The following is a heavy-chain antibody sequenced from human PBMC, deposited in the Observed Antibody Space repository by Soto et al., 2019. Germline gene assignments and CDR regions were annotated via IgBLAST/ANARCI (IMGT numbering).Heavy chain of an antibody. D-gene: IGHD1-1*01. CDR1: GFTFSSYD. J-gene: IGHJ3*02. Sequence: GGSLRLSCAASGFTFSSYDMHWVRQATGKGLEWVSAIGTAGDTYYPGSVKGRFTISRENAKNSLYLQMNSLRAGDTAVYYCARSRPWNAFDIWGQGTMVTVSS. CDR2: IGTAGDT. CDR3: ARSRPWNAFDI. V-gene: IGHV3-13*01.